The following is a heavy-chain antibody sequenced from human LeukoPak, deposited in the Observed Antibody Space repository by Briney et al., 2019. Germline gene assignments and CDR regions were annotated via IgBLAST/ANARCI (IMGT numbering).Heavy chain of an antibody. CDR3: AVRMIAFDF. J-gene: IGHJ4*02. CDR1: GLTFSSYD. V-gene: IGHV3-23*01. D-gene: IGHD3-22*01. Sequence: GGSLRLSCAVSGLTFSSYDMSWVRQAPGKGLEWVSGISGSGGRTDYADSVKGRFSISRDNSKNTLYLQMNSLRAEDTAVYYCAVRMIAFDFWGQRTLVTVSS. CDR2: ISGSGGRT.